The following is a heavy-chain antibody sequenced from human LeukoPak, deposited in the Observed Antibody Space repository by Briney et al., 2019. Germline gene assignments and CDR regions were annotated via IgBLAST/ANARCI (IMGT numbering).Heavy chain of an antibody. CDR2: ISGDGSST. Sequence: PGGSLRLSCVASGFTFSSYWMHWVRQAPGKGLEWVSRISGDGSSTTYADSVKGRVTISRDNAKNTLCLQMRSLRAEDTAIYYCARELPFDYWGQGTLVSVSS. CDR3: ARELPFDY. V-gene: IGHV3-74*01. CDR1: GFTFSSYW. D-gene: IGHD1-7*01. J-gene: IGHJ4*02.